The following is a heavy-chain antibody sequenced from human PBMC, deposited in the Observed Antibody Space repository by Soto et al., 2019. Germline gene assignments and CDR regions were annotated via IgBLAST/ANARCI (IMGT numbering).Heavy chain of an antibody. J-gene: IGHJ4*02. CDR1: GGSISSGYYS. D-gene: IGHD3-10*01. V-gene: IGHV4-30-2*01. CDR3: ATYGGFRFDY. CDR2: IYHSGST. Sequence: SETLSLTCAVSGGSISSGYYSWSWIRQPPGKGLEWVGYIYHSGSTYYNPSLKSRVTISVDRSKNQFSLQLSSVTAADTAVYYCATYGGFRFDYWGQGTLVTVSS.